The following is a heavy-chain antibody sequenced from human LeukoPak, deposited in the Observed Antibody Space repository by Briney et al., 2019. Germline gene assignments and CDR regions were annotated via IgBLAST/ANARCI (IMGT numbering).Heavy chain of an antibody. D-gene: IGHD2-2*01. Sequence: GGSLRLSCTASGFTFSSYWMSWVRQAPGKGLEWVAHIKEDGSEKYYVDSAKGRFTISRDNGENSLYLQMNSLRAEDTAVYYCARMPRLSQAYWGQGTLVTVSS. CDR3: ARMPRLSQAY. CDR1: GFTFSSYW. V-gene: IGHV3-7*04. J-gene: IGHJ4*02. CDR2: IKEDGSEK.